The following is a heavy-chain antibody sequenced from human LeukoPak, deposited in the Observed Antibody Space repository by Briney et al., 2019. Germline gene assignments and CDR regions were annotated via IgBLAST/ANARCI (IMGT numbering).Heavy chain of an antibody. CDR1: GFTVSSNY. Sequence: GGSLGLSCAASGFTVSSNYMTWVRQTPGKGLEWVSLLYSGGNTYYAGSVKDRFIISRDNSKNTLYLQMNTLRDEDTAVHYCARGAYSSGWLFDYWGQGTQVTVSS. J-gene: IGHJ4*02. CDR3: ARGAYSSGWLFDY. D-gene: IGHD6-19*01. CDR2: LYSGGNT. V-gene: IGHV3-66*01.